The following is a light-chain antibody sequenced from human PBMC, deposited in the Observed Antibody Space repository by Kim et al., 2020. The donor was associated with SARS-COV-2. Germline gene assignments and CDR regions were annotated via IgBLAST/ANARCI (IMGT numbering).Light chain of an antibody. V-gene: IGLV2-23*02. CDR3: CSYAGSSTSYVV. Sequence: QSALTRPASVSGSPGQSITISCTGTSSDVGSYNLVSWYQQHPGKAPKLMIYEVSKRPSGVSNRFSGSKSGNTASLTISGLQAEDEADYYCCSYAGSSTSYVVFGGGTQLTVL. CDR1: SSDVGSYNL. J-gene: IGLJ2*01. CDR2: EVS.